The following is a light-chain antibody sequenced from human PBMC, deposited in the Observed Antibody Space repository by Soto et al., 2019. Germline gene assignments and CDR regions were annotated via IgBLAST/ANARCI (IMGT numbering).Light chain of an antibody. CDR1: QDISIF. V-gene: IGKV1-27*01. CDR2: SAS. Sequence: IQMTQSPSSLSASVGDRVTITCRASQDISIFLAWYQQKPGTIPKLLIYSASTLQSGVPSRFSGSGFGTDFSLTSSNLQPEDVATYYCQKYNSVPVTFGQGTRLEIK. CDR3: QKYNSVPVT. J-gene: IGKJ5*01.